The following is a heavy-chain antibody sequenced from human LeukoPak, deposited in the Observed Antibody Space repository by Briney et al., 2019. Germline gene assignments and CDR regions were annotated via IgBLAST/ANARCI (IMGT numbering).Heavy chain of an antibody. CDR3: ARDRTSDYYDSSGYYSRFDY. V-gene: IGHV1-2*02. D-gene: IGHD3-22*01. Sequence: ASVKVSCKAAGYTFTGYYMHWVRQAPGQGLEWMGWINPNSGGTNYAQKFQGRVTMTRDTSISTAYMELSRLRSDDTAVYYCARDRTSDYYDSSGYYSRFDYWGQGTLVTVSS. CDR2: INPNSGGT. CDR1: GYTFTGYY. J-gene: IGHJ4*02.